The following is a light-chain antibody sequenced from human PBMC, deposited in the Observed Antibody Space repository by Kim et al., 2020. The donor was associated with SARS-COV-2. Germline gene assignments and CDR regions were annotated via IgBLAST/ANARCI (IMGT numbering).Light chain of an antibody. CDR3: QQYNNWPLT. J-gene: IGKJ4*01. CDR2: YAS. Sequence: ASPGERAPRSCRASQSVNNNLAWYQQKPGQAPRLLIYYASTRATGLPARFSGSGSGTEFTLTISSLQSEDFAVYYCQQYNNWPLTFGGGTKVDIK. V-gene: IGKV3-15*01. CDR1: QSVNNN.